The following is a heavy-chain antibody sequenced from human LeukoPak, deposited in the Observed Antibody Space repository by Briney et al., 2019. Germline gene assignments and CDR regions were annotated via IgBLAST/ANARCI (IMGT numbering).Heavy chain of an antibody. CDR3: ATDYYSSASH. CDR2: VNNDGSGT. J-gene: IGHJ4*02. D-gene: IGHD3-22*01. Sequence: GGSLRLSCAASGVTFSSSWMQWVRQAPGKGLVWVSRVNNDGSGTTYADSVKGRFTISRDNAKNTLYLQMNSLRAEDTAVYYCATDYYSSASHWGQGTLVTVSS. CDR1: GVTFSSSW. V-gene: IGHV3-74*01.